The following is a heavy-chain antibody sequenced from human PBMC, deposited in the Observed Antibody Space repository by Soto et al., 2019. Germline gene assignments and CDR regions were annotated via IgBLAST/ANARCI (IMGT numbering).Heavy chain of an antibody. CDR1: GYTFTSYA. V-gene: IGHV1-3*01. D-gene: IGHD2-2*01. CDR3: ARVECSSTSCPFDY. Sequence: AASVKVSCKASGYTFTSYAMHWVRQAPGQRLEWMGWINAGNGNTKYSQKFQGRVTITRDTSASTAYMELSSLRSEDTAVYYCARVECSSTSCPFDYWGQGTLVTVSS. CDR2: INAGNGNT. J-gene: IGHJ4*02.